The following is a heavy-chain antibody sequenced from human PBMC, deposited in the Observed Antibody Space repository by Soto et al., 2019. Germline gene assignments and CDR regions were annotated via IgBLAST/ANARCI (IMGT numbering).Heavy chain of an antibody. J-gene: IGHJ4*02. CDR1: GFTVSGST. CDR2: IRSKGNSYAT. D-gene: IGHD6-13*01. CDR3: SRHGGVSGQLILYY. Sequence: EVQLVESGGGLVQPGGSLKLSCAASGFTVSGSTMHWVRQASGKGLEWVGRIRSKGNSYATTYAASVKGRFTISRDDSKNTAYLQMNSLKTEDTAVHYCSRHGGVSGQLILYYWGQGTLVTVSS. V-gene: IGHV3-73*02.